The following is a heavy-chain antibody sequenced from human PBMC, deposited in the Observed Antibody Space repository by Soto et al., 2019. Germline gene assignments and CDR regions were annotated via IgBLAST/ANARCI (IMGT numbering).Heavy chain of an antibody. J-gene: IGHJ4*02. CDR3: AKGGGQWGVTSGFCY. D-gene: IGHD6-19*01. V-gene: IGHV3-21*01. CDR1: GFTFSSYS. Sequence: PGGSLRLSCAASGFTFSSYSMNWVRQAPGKGLEWVSSISSSSSYIYYADSVKGRFTISRDSSKNTVSLEMTSLRAEDTAVYCCAKGGGQWGVTSGFCYWVQGA. CDR2: ISSSSSYI.